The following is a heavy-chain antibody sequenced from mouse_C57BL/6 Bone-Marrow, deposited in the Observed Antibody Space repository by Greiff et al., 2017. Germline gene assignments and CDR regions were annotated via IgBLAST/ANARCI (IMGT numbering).Heavy chain of an antibody. J-gene: IGHJ4*01. CDR1: EYEFPSHD. Sequence: DVHLVESGGGLVQPGESLKLSCESNEYEFPSHDMSWVRKTPEKRLELVAAINSYGGSTYYPDTMERRFIISRDNTKKTLYLQMSSLRSEDTALYYCARRSYDYDGYYAMDYWGQGTSVTVSS. CDR3: ARRSYDYDGYYAMDY. CDR2: INSYGGST. V-gene: IGHV5-2*01. D-gene: IGHD2-4*01.